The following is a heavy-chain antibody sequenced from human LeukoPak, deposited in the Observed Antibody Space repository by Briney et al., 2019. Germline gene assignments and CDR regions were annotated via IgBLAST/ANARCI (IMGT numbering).Heavy chain of an antibody. J-gene: IGHJ6*02. Sequence: PGRSLRLSCAASGFTFSSYGMHWVRQAPGKGLEWVSYISSSSRTISYADSVKGRFTISRDNAKNSLYLQMNSLRAEDTAVYYCARLRYYAMDVWGQGTTVTASS. V-gene: IGHV3-48*01. CDR3: ARLRYYAMDV. CDR2: ISSSSRTI. CDR1: GFTFSSYG.